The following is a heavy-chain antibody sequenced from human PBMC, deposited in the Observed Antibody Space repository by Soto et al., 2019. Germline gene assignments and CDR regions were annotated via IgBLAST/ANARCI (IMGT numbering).Heavy chain of an antibody. CDR2: INPSGGST. V-gene: IGHV1-46*01. CDR3: ARPPFTGCIPAVCYPFDY. CDR1: GYTFTDYY. Sequence: GASVKVSCKASGYTFTDYYIHWVRQAPGQGLEWMGMINPSGGSTDYAQKFRGRVTMTRDTSTGTVYMELSSLRSEDTAVYSCARPPFTGCIPAVCYPFDYWGQGTPVTGSS. D-gene: IGHD2-8*01. J-gene: IGHJ4*02.